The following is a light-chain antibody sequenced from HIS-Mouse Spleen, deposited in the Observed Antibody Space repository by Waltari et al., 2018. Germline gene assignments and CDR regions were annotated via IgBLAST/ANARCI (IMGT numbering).Light chain of an antibody. J-gene: IGLJ3*02. CDR2: EGS. Sequence: QSALTQPASVSGSPGPSITISCTGTSSDVGSYNLVSWYQQHPGKAPKLMVYEGSKRAAGVSNRFSGSKSGNTASLTISGLQAEDEADYCCCSYAGSSTWVFGGGTKLTVL. V-gene: IGLV2-23*01. CDR3: CSYAGSSTWV. CDR1: SSDVGSYNL.